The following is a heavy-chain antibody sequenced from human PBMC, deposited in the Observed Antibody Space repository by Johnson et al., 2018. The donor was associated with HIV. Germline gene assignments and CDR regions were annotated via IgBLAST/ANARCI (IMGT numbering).Heavy chain of an antibody. D-gene: IGHD6-19*01. CDR2: IGTAGDT. Sequence: VQLVESGGGVVQPGRSLRLSCAASEFSFSTYAMHWVRQATGKGLEWVSAIGTAGDTYYPGSVKGRFTISRENAKNSLYLQMNSLRAGDTAVYYCTRGVGIAVAGNDAFDIWGQGTMVTVSS. J-gene: IGHJ3*02. CDR3: TRGVGIAVAGNDAFDI. V-gene: IGHV3-13*01. CDR1: EFSFSTYA.